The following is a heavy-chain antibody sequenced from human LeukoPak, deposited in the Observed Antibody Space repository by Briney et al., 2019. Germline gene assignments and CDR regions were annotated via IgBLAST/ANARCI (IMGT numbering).Heavy chain of an antibody. Sequence: GASVKVSCKASGYTFTGYYMHWVRQAPGQGLEWMGWINPNSGGTNYAQKFQGWVTMTRDTSISTAYMELSSLRSEDTAVYYCARGSFPWSSGWYAVVGYFDYWGQGTLVTVSS. CDR3: ARGSFPWSSGWYAVVGYFDY. CDR2: INPNSGGT. D-gene: IGHD6-19*01. J-gene: IGHJ4*02. CDR1: GYTFTGYY. V-gene: IGHV1-2*04.